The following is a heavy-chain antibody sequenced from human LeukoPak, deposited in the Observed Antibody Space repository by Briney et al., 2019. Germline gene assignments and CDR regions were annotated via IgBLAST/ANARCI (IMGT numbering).Heavy chain of an antibody. CDR1: GFTFSSYW. CDR3: AREDHSKYEY. Sequence: GGSLRLSCVVSGFTFSSYWMSWVRQAPGKWLEWVASIKQDGSEKFYVDSMKGRFSISRANAKNSLYLQINSLRAEDTAVYYCAREDHSKYEYWGQGTLVTVSS. CDR2: IKQDGSEK. D-gene: IGHD4-11*01. J-gene: IGHJ4*02. V-gene: IGHV3-7*01.